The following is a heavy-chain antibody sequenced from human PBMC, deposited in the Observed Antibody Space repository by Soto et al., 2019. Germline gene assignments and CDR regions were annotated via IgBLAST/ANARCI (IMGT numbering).Heavy chain of an antibody. CDR1: GFTFSSYW. Sequence: GGSLRLSCAASGFTFSSYWMSWVRQAPGKGLEWVANIKQDGSEKYYVDSVKGRFTISRDNAKNSLYLQMNSLRAEDTAVYYCARGTTMVRGVYGFYYMDVWGKGTTVTVSS. V-gene: IGHV3-7*01. CDR2: IKQDGSEK. D-gene: IGHD3-10*01. CDR3: ARGTTMVRGVYGFYYMDV. J-gene: IGHJ6*03.